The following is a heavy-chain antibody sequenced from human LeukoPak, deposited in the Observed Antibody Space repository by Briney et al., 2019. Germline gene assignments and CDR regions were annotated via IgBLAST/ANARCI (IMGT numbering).Heavy chain of an antibody. CDR2: FCTTGST. V-gene: IGHV4-4*07. CDR1: GGAISRWC. CDR3: ARELPYYYDSSGSLDY. J-gene: IGHJ4*02. Sequence: SETLSLTCTVSGGAISRWCWSWLRQPAGKGLEWIGRFCTTGSTNYSPSLKSRVTISVDTSKNQFSLKLSSVTAADTAVYYCARELPYYYDSSGSLDYWGQGTLVTVSS. D-gene: IGHD3-22*01.